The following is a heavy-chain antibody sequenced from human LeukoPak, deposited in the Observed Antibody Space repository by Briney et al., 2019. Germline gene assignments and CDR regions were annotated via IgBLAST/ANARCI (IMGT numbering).Heavy chain of an antibody. J-gene: IGHJ4*02. CDR1: GFTFSSYG. Sequence: PGGSLRLSCAASGFTFSSYGMHWVRQAPGKGLEWVVVISHDGSNKNYADSVKGRFTISRDNSKNTLYLQMNSLRPEDTAVYYCAKVRVGTAHFDNWGQGTLVTVSS. CDR2: ISHDGSNK. D-gene: IGHD2-15*01. CDR3: AKVRVGTAHFDN. V-gene: IGHV3-30*18.